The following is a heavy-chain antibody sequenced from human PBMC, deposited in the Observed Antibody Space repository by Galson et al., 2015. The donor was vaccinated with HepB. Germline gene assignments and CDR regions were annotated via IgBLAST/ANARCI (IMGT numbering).Heavy chain of an antibody. Sequence: SVKVSCKASGGTFSSYAISWVRQAPGQGLEWMGGIIPIFGTANYAQKFQGRVTITADESTSTAYMELSSLRSEDTAVYYCARGRLEGFGELPSGGYYYGMDVWGQGTTVTVSS. V-gene: IGHV1-69*13. D-gene: IGHD3-10*01. CDR2: IIPIFGTA. CDR3: ARGRLEGFGELPSGGYYYGMDV. J-gene: IGHJ6*02. CDR1: GGTFSSYA.